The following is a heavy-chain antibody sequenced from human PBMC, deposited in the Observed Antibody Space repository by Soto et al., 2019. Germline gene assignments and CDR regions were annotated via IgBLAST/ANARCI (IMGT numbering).Heavy chain of an antibody. CDR2: IKQDGSEK. Sequence: PGGSLRLSCAASGFTFSSYWMSWVRQAPGKGLEWVANIKQDGSEKYYVDSVKGRFTISRDNAKNSLYLQMNSLRAEDTAVYYCARIDIVVVVAATGGWFDPWGQGTLVTVSS. CDR1: GFTFSSYW. CDR3: ARIDIVVVVAATGGWFDP. D-gene: IGHD2-15*01. J-gene: IGHJ5*02. V-gene: IGHV3-7*01.